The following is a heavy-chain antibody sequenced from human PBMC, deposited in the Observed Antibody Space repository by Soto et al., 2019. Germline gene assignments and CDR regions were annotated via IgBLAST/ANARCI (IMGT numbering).Heavy chain of an antibody. D-gene: IGHD6-19*01. CDR3: AKDATRTSGWYHFDY. J-gene: IGHJ4*02. CDR1: GLTFSSLA. Sequence: PGGSLRLSCAASGLTFSSLAMGWVRQAPGKGLEWVSVIDYSGGTTYYTDSVKGRFTISRDNSKKTLYLQMNSLRAEDTAVYYCAKDATRTSGWYHFDYWGQGALVTVSA. V-gene: IGHV3-23*01. CDR2: IDYSGGTT.